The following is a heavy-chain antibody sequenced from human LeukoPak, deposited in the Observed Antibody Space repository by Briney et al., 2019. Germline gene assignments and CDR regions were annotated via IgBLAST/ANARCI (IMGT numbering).Heavy chain of an antibody. CDR2: INHSGST. CDR3: ARSVAVRGVIINPWFDP. D-gene: IGHD3-10*01. Sequence: PSETLSLTCAVYGGSFSGYYWSWIRQPPGKGLEWIGEINHSGSTNYNPSLKSRVTISVDTSKNQFSLKLSSVTAADTAVYYCARSVAVRGVIINPWFDPWGQGTLVTVSS. CDR1: GGSFSGYY. V-gene: IGHV4-34*01. J-gene: IGHJ5*02.